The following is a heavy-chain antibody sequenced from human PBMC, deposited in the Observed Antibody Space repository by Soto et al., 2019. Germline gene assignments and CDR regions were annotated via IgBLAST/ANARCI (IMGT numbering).Heavy chain of an antibody. CDR3: ARGFYGNYDYVWGSYRHPYYFDY. V-gene: IGHV4-34*01. D-gene: IGHD3-16*02. J-gene: IGHJ4*02. Sequence: SETLSLTCAVYGGSFSGYYWSWIRQPPGKGLEWIGEINHSGSTNYNPSLKSRVTISVDTSKNQFSLKLSSVTAADTAVYYCARGFYGNYDYVWGSYRHPYYFDYWGQGTLVTVS. CDR2: INHSGST. CDR1: GGSFSGYY.